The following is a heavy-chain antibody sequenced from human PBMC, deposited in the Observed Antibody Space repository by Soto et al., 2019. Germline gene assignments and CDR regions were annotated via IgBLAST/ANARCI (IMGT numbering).Heavy chain of an antibody. CDR1: GGTFSSYA. V-gene: IGHV1-69*12. D-gene: IGHD3-3*01. J-gene: IGHJ4*02. CDR2: IIPIFGTA. CDR3: ARVRVRFLEWLGSEG. Sequence: QVQLVQSGAEVKKPGSSVKVSCKASGGTFSSYAISWVRQAPGQGLEWMGGIIPIFGTANYAQKFQGRVTITADASTSTAYMELSSLRSEDTAVDYCARVRVRFLEWLGSEGWGQGTLVTVSS.